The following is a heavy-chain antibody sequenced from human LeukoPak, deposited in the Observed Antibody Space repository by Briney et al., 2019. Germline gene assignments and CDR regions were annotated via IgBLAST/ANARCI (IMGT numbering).Heavy chain of an antibody. CDR2: IYTSGST. Sequence: SQTLSLTCTVSGGSISSGSYYWSWIRQPAGKGLEWIGRIYTSGSTNYNPSLRSRVTISVDTSRNQFSLKLSSVTAADTAVYYCARAYYYDSSGYYSIFDYWGQGTLVTVSS. V-gene: IGHV4-61*02. CDR3: ARAYYYDSSGYYSIFDY. J-gene: IGHJ4*02. D-gene: IGHD3-22*01. CDR1: GGSISSGSYY.